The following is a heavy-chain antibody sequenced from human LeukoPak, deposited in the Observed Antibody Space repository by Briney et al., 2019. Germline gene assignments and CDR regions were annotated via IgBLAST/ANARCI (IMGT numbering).Heavy chain of an antibody. D-gene: IGHD6-13*01. CDR3: ARVGSWPYFDY. CDR1: GGSISSYS. V-gene: IGHV4-59*01. J-gene: IGHJ4*02. CDR2: IDHSGNT. Sequence: SETLSLTCTVSGGSISSYSWTWIRQPPGEGLEWIAYIDHSGNTNYNPSLKSRVTISRDTSENQFSLKLSSVAAADTAVYYCARVGSWPYFDYWGQGTLVSVSS.